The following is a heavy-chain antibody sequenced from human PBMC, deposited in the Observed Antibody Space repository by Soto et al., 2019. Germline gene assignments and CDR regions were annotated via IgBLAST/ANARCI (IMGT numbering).Heavy chain of an antibody. CDR1: GFTFSRYA. Sequence: PGVSLRLSCAASGFTFSRYAMKGVRQAPGKGLEWVSLIGESGTPTYYADSVKGRFTISRDNSGNTLFLEMYSLRAEDTAVYYCARYIPGVRYYGMDVWGQGTTVTVSS. CDR3: ARYIPGVRYYGMDV. CDR2: IGESGTPT. J-gene: IGHJ6*02. D-gene: IGHD2-2*01. V-gene: IGHV3-23*01.